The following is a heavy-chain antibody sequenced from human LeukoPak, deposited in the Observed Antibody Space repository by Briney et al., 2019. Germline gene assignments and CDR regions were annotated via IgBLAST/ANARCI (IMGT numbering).Heavy chain of an antibody. Sequence: PQTLSLTCTVSGASISSGGYYWGWIRQHPRKDLQWLRCIYYSASTYYNPSLKSRVTISVDTSKNQFSLKLSSVTAADTAVYYCARDTGIIYDSSGYYYENAFDIWGQGTMVTVSS. CDR2: IYYSAST. V-gene: IGHV4-31*03. CDR1: GASISSGGYY. CDR3: ARDTGIIYDSSGYYYENAFDI. J-gene: IGHJ3*02. D-gene: IGHD3-22*01.